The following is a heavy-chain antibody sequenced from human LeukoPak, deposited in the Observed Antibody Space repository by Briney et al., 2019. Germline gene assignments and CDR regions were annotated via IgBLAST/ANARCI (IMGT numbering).Heavy chain of an antibody. J-gene: IGHJ4*02. V-gene: IGHV2-5*02. Sequence: SGPTLVKPTQTLTLTCTFSGFSLSTSGVSVGWIRQPPGKALEWLALIYWDEDKRYSPSLKSRLTITKDTSKNQVVPTMTNMDPVDTATYYCAHSQGSVVTLDYWGQGTLVTVSS. D-gene: IGHD4-23*01. CDR1: GFSLSTSGVS. CDR2: IYWDEDK. CDR3: AHSQGSVVTLDY.